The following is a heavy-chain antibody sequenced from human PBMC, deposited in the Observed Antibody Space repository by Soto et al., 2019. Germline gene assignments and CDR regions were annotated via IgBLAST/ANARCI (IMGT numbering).Heavy chain of an antibody. D-gene: IGHD3-22*01. Sequence: QVQLQESGPGLVKPSETLSLTCAVSGDSISSYYCLWIRQPPGKGLESIGYLYYGRSANYNPSLKRRVTLSVDTSTNQCSLTLSSMTAADTAVYYCALRSMAVVPEYWGQGTLVTVSS. V-gene: IGHV4-59*01. J-gene: IGHJ4*02. CDR3: ALRSMAVVPEY. CDR1: GDSISSYY. CDR2: LYYGRSA.